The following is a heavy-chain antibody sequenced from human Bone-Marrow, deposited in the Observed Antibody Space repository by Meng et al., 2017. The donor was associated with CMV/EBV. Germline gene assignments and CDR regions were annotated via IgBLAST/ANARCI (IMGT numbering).Heavy chain of an antibody. CDR3: ANHFWSGSCNY. CDR1: GFTFSDYY. CDR2: ISNSGSTI. V-gene: IGHV3-11*01. J-gene: IGHJ4*02. Sequence: GESLKISCAASGFTFSDYYMSWIRQAPGKGLEWVSYISNSGSTIHYADSVKGRFTITRDNAKNSLFLQMYILRAEDTAVYYWANHFWSGSCNYWGQGTLVTVSS. D-gene: IGHD3-3*02.